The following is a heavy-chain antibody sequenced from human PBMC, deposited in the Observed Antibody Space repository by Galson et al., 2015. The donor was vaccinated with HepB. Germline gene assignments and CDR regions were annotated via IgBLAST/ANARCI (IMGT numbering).Heavy chain of an antibody. V-gene: IGHV1-24*01. Sequence: SVKVSCKVSGYTLTELSMHWVRQAPGKGLEWMGGFDPEDGETIYAQKFQGRVTMTEDTSTDTAYMELSSLRSEDTAVYYCATAPPLTRKTEAVALWRGVDYWGQGTLVTVSS. J-gene: IGHJ4*02. CDR2: FDPEDGET. CDR1: GYTLTELS. D-gene: IGHD6-19*01. CDR3: ATAPPLTRKTEAVALWRGVDY.